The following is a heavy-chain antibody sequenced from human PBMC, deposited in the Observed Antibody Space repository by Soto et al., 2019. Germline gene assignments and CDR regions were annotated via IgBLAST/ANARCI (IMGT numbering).Heavy chain of an antibody. Sequence: QVQLVESGGDVVQPGRSLRLSCAASGFTFSSYAMHWVRQAPGKGLEWVAVISYDGSNKYYADSVKGRFTISRDNSKNTLYLQMNSLRAEDTAVYYCARVTSSGWRAGGYFDLWGRGTLVTVSS. CDR1: GFTFSSYA. CDR3: ARVTSSGWRAGGYFDL. D-gene: IGHD6-19*01. J-gene: IGHJ2*01. V-gene: IGHV3-30-3*01. CDR2: ISYDGSNK.